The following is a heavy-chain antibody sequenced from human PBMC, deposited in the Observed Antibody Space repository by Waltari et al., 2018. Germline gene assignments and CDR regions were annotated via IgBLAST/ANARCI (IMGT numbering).Heavy chain of an antibody. CDR2: NNHSGST. J-gene: IGHJ4*02. V-gene: IGHV4-34*01. Sequence: QVQLQQWGAGLLKPSETLSLTCAVYGGSFSGYYWSWIRQPPGKGLEWIGENNHSGSTNYNPSLKSGVTISVDTSKNQFSLKLSSVTAADTAVYYCARGGSLYYDFWSGYLDYWGQGTLVTVSS. CDR1: GGSFSGYY. D-gene: IGHD3-3*01. CDR3: ARGGSLYYDFWSGYLDY.